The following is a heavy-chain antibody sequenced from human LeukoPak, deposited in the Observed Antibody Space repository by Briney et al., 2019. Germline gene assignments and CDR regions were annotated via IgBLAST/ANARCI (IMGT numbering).Heavy chain of an antibody. Sequence: GSLRLSCAVSGFTVSTNYMSWVRQAPGKGLEWVSVIYSVGYTYAADSVKGRFTISRHNSKNTFYLEINSLRPDDTAVYYCAREGGDYNAFDYWGQGTLVTVSS. CDR2: IYSVGYT. D-gene: IGHD4-17*01. J-gene: IGHJ4*02. CDR1: GFTVSTNY. V-gene: IGHV3-53*04. CDR3: AREGGDYNAFDY.